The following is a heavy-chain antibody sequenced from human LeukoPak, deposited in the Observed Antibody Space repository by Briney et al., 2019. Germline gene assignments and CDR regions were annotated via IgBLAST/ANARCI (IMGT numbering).Heavy chain of an antibody. CDR3: AKGRRSSGYVHYYYGMDV. CDR1: RFTFNDFA. CDR2: ISGDGDNT. J-gene: IGHJ6*02. D-gene: IGHD3-22*01. Sequence: PGGSLRLSCAASRFTFNDFAMHWVRQAPGKGLEWVSLISGDGDNTYYADSVKGRFTISRDNSKNSLYLRMNSLRTEDTALYYCAKGRRSSGYVHYYYGMDVWGQGTTVTVSS. V-gene: IGHV3-43*02.